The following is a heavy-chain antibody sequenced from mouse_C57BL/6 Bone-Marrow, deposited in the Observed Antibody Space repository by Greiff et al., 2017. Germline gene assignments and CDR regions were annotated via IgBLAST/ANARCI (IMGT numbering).Heavy chain of an antibody. CDR1: GYTFTDYY. CDR3: ARRAFDY. Sequence: VKLMESGAELVRPGASVKLSCKASGYTFTDYYINWVKQRPGQGLEWIARIYPGSGNTYYNEKFKGKATLTAEKSSSTAYMQLSSLTSEDSAVYFCARRAFDYWGQGTTLTVSS. CDR2: IYPGSGNT. J-gene: IGHJ2*01. V-gene: IGHV1-76*01. D-gene: IGHD3-1*01.